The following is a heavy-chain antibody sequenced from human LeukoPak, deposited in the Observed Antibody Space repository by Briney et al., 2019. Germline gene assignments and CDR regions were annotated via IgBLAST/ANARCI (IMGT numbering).Heavy chain of an antibody. Sequence: GGSLRLSCAASGFTFDDYTMHWVRQAPGKGLEWVSGISWNSGSIGYADSVKGRFTISRDNAKNSLYLQMNSLRAEDTAVYYCASDYGGNSEDYWGQGTLVTVSS. CDR1: GFTFDDYT. D-gene: IGHD4-23*01. J-gene: IGHJ4*02. V-gene: IGHV3-9*01. CDR2: ISWNSGSI. CDR3: ASDYGGNSEDY.